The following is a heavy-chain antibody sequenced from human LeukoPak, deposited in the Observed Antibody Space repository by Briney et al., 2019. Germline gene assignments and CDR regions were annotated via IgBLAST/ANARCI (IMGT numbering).Heavy chain of an antibody. CDR3: AREPEPPTMTTSMFDY. Sequence: GGSLRLSCAASGFTFSSYSMNWVRQAPGKGLEWVSSISSSSSYIYYADSVKGRFTISRDNAKNSLYLQMNSLRAEDTAVYYCAREPEPPTMTTSMFDYWGQGTLVTVSS. CDR1: GFTFSSYS. CDR2: ISSSSSYI. D-gene: IGHD4-17*01. V-gene: IGHV3-21*01. J-gene: IGHJ4*02.